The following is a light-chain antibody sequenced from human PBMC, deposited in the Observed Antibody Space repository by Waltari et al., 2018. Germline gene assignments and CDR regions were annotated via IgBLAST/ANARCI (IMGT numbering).Light chain of an antibody. CDR3: QQRANWPPLT. J-gene: IGKJ4*01. V-gene: IGKV3-11*01. CDR2: EAS. CDR1: QSVYNF. Sequence: EVVLTQSPATLSLSPGERATLPCRASQSVYNFLAWYQPKPGQAPRLLIYEASQRATGIPARFSGSGSGTDFTLTISNLEPEDVAVYYCQQRANWPPLTFGGGTKVEIK.